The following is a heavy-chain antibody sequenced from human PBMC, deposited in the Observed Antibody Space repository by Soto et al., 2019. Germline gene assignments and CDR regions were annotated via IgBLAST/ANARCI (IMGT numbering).Heavy chain of an antibody. CDR1: GDSIISTRYY. J-gene: IGHJ4*02. Sequence: LLQESGPGLVKASETLSLTCNVSGDSIISTRYYWAWIRQPPGKGLEWGGGIYHSGDIYYNPSLKSRVTISVDTSKNQFSLKVRSLTAADTALYYCARHVILWLAFDYWGQGTLVTASS. D-gene: IGHD2-21*01. CDR2: IYHSGDI. CDR3: ARHVILWLAFDY. V-gene: IGHV4-39*01.